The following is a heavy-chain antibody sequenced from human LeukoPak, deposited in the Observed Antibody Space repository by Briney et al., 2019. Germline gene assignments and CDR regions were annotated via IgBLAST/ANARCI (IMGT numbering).Heavy chain of an antibody. CDR2: IYYSGST. CDR3: ARMGPIAVAGTFDY. Sequence: SETLSLTCTVSGGSISSYYWSWFRQPPGKGLEWIGYIYYSGSTNYNPSLKSRVAISVDTSKNQFSLKLSSVTDADTAMYYCARMGPIAVAGTFDYWGQGTLVTVSS. V-gene: IGHV4-59*01. CDR1: GGSISSYY. J-gene: IGHJ4*02. D-gene: IGHD6-19*01.